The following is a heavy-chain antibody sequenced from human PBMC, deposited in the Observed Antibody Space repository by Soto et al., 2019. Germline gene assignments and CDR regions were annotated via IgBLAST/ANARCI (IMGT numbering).Heavy chain of an antibody. CDR2: IYPGDSDT. V-gene: IGHV5-51*01. D-gene: IGHD5-12*01. CDR3: ARSGYSGYRFRAYGMDV. J-gene: IGHJ6*02. CDR1: GYSFTSYW. Sequence: LGESLKISCKGSGYSFTSYWIGWVRQMPGKGLEWMGIIYPGDSDTRYSPSFQGQVTISADKSISTAYLQWSSLKASDTAMYYCARSGYSGYRFRAYGMDVWGQGTTVTVSS.